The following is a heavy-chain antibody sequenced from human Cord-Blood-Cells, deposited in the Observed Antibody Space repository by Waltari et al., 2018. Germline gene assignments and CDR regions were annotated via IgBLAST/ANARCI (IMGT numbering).Heavy chain of an antibody. D-gene: IGHD6-6*01. CDR3: AYSSSS. CDR1: GFTFSIFW. J-gene: IGHJ5*02. V-gene: IGHV3-7*01. Sequence: EVQLVESGGGLVQPGGCLRLSCAASGFTFSIFWMSWVRQGPGQGLEWVANIKQDGSEKYYVDSVKGRFTISRDNAKNSLYLQMNSLRAEDTAVYYCAYSSSSWGQGTLVTVSS. CDR2: IKQDGSEK.